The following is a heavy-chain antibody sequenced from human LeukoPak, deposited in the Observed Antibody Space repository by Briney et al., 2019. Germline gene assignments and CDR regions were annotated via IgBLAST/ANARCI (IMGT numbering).Heavy chain of an antibody. CDR1: GFTFSIYA. CDR3: AKDDFVVVALFDY. D-gene: IGHD2-15*01. J-gene: IGHJ4*02. Sequence: PGGSLRLSCAASGFTFSIYAMSWVRQAPGKGLEWVSAISSGGCTYYADSVKGRFTISRDNSKNTLYLQMNSLRAEDTAVYYCAKDDFVVVALFDYWGQGTLVTVSS. V-gene: IGHV3-23*01. CDR2: ISSGGCT.